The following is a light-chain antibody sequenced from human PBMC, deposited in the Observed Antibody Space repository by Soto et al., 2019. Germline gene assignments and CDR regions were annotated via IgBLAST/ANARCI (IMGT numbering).Light chain of an antibody. J-gene: IGKJ4*01. Sequence: AIQLTQSPSSLSASVGDRVTITCRASQGISTNLAWYQQRPGKAPKVLIYDASSLESGAPSRFSGGGSGTDFTLTIIRLQPEDFATYYCQQFSNFPFAFGGGTKVDI. CDR3: QQFSNFPFA. V-gene: IGKV1D-13*01. CDR2: DAS. CDR1: QGISTN.